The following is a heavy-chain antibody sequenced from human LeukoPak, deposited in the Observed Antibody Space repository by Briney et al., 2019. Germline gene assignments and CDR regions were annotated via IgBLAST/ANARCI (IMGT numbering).Heavy chain of an antibody. Sequence: SETLSLTCTVSGGSISSYYWSWIRQPPGKGLEWIGYIYYSGSTNYNPSLKSRVTISVDTSRNQFSLRLSSVNAADTAVYYCAKAGVRYSDSSALYAFDFWGPGTMVTVSS. CDR3: AKAGVRYSDSSALYAFDF. CDR1: GGSISSYY. J-gene: IGHJ3*01. D-gene: IGHD3-22*01. CDR2: IYYSGST. V-gene: IGHV4-59*08.